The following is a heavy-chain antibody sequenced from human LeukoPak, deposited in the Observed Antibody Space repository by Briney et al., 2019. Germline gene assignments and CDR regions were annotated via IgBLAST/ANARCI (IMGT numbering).Heavy chain of an antibody. CDR3: ARDGIVVVPAAIAANWFDP. Sequence: SETLSLTCTVSGGSISSYYWRWIRQPAGKGLEWIGRIYTSGSNNYNPSLKRRVTMSVDTSKNQFSLKLSSVTAADTAVYYCARDGIVVVPAAIAANWFDPWGQGTLVTVSS. CDR2: IYTSGSN. J-gene: IGHJ5*02. CDR1: GGSISSYY. V-gene: IGHV4-4*07. D-gene: IGHD2-2*01.